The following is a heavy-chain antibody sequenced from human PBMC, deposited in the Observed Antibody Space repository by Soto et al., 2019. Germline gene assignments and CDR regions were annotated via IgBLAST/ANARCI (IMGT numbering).Heavy chain of an antibody. CDR2: IIPIFATA. V-gene: IGHV1-69*13. J-gene: IGHJ6*02. CDR1: RGTFSSYA. Sequence: SVKGSWKASRGTFSSYAISWGRQAPAQGLEWMGGIIPIFATANYAQKFQARVMITVDESTSTAYMELSSLRSEDTAVYYCARSASFRYQLLKRGMDVWGQGTTVTVSS. D-gene: IGHD2-2*01. CDR3: ARSASFRYQLLKRGMDV.